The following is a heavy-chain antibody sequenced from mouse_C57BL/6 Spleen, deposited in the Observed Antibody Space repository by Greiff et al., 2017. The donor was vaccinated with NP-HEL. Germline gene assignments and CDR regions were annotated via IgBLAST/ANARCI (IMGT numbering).Heavy chain of an antibody. V-gene: IGHV1-82*01. J-gene: IGHJ2*01. Sequence: VQLQQSGPELVKPGASVKISCKASGYAFSSSWMNWVKQRPGKGLEWIGRIYPGDGDTNYNGKFKGKATLTADKSSSTAYMQLSSLTSEDSAVYFCARYYYGSSYEDWGQGTTLTVSS. CDR1: GYAFSSSW. D-gene: IGHD1-1*01. CDR2: IYPGDGDT. CDR3: ARYYYGSSYED.